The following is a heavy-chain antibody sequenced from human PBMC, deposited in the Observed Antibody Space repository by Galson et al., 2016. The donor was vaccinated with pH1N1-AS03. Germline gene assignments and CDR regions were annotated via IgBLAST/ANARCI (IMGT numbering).Heavy chain of an antibody. J-gene: IGHJ3*02. D-gene: IGHD1-1*01. Sequence: CAISGDSVSSNIDAWNWIRPSPSGGLEWLGRTYWRSQWYNDYAVSVKSRITINPDTSKNQFSLQLNSLTPEATAVYYCARGRYSAFDIWGQGTIVTFSS. CDR1: GDSVSSNIDA. CDR3: ARGRYSAFDI. CDR2: TYWRSQWYN. V-gene: IGHV6-1*01.